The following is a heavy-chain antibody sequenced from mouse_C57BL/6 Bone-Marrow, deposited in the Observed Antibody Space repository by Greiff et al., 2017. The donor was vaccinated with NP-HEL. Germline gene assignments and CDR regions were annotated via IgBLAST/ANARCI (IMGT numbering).Heavy chain of an antibody. V-gene: IGHV1-76*01. CDR2: IYPGSGNT. Sequence: VQLQQSGAELVRPGASVKLSCKASGYTFTDYYINWVKQRPGQGLEWIARIYPGSGNTYYNEKFKGKATLTAEKSSSTAYMQLSILTSEDSAVCFCARSGFYYDYHFDYWGQGTTLTVSS. J-gene: IGHJ2*01. D-gene: IGHD2-4*01. CDR3: ARSGFYYDYHFDY. CDR1: GYTFTDYY.